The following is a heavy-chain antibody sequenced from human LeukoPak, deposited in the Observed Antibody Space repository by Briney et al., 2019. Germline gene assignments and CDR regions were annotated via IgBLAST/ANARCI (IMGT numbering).Heavy chain of an antibody. J-gene: IGHJ4*02. CDR1: GFTFSSYG. D-gene: IGHD3/OR15-3a*01. V-gene: IGHV3-30*02. Sequence: GGSLRLSCAASGFTFSSYGMHWVRQAPGKRLEWVAFIEKDGNTKYYTDSVRGRFAISRDNSKNTLYLQMSSLRTEDTAMFYCTKARDFWTRRFFDYWGQGTPVTVFS. CDR3: TKARDFWTRRFFDY. CDR2: IEKDGNTK.